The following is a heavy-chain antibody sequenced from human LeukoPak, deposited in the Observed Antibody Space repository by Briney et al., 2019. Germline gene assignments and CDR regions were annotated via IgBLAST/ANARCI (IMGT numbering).Heavy chain of an antibody. CDR3: ARIRGSSYDNRGWFDP. CDR1: GDSIRDGAYS. Sequence: SETLSLTCAVSGDSIRDGAYSGPWVQQPGGKGVGWIGDSYQTGSTSDYPSLNSRVTISLDRSKNQFSLRLSSVTAADTAVYYCARIRGSSYDNRGWFDPWGQGTLVTVSS. V-gene: IGHV4-30-2*01. D-gene: IGHD5-12*01. CDR2: SYQTGST. J-gene: IGHJ5*02.